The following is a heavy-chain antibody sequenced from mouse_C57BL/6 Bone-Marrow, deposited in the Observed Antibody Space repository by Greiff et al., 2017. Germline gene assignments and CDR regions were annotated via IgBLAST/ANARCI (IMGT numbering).Heavy chain of an antibody. V-gene: IGHV5-4*01. Sequence: EVHLVESGGGLVKPGGSLKLSCAASGFTFSSYAMSWVRQTPEKRLEWVATISDGGSYTYYPDNVKGRFTISRDNAKNNLYLQMSHLKSEDTAMYYCARDLPRDYYGSSYDCWGQGATLPVSS. CDR1: GFTFSSYA. CDR3: ARDLPRDYYGSSYDC. J-gene: IGHJ2*01. CDR2: ISDGGSYT. D-gene: IGHD1-1*01.